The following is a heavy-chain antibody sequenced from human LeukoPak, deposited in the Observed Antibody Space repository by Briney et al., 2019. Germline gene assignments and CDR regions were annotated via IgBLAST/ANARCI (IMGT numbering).Heavy chain of an antibody. J-gene: IGHJ4*02. D-gene: IGHD1-26*01. Sequence: GGSLRLSCAASGFTFDDYAMHWVRQAPGKGLEWLSLISWDGSNTYYADSVKGRFTISRDNSKNSLYLQMNSLRTEDTALYYCAKEAPADGHLLSYYFDYWGQGTLVTVSS. V-gene: IGHV3-43*01. CDR2: ISWDGSNT. CDR1: GFTFDDYA. CDR3: AKEAPADGHLLSYYFDY.